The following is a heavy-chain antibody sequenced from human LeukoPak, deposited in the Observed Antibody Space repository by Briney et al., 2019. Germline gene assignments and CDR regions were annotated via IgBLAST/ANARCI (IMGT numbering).Heavy chain of an antibody. CDR3: AKDLYRRSWYALDP. CDR2: INWNSDSI. D-gene: IGHD6-13*01. J-gene: IGHJ5*02. Sequence: LSGGSLRLSCAVSGFTFDDYAMHWVRQVPGKGLEWVSGINWNSDSIGYADSVKGRFTTSRDNAKNSLYLQMNSLRAEDTAFYCAKDLYRRSWYALDPWGQGTLVTVSS. V-gene: IGHV3-9*01. CDR1: GFTFDDYA.